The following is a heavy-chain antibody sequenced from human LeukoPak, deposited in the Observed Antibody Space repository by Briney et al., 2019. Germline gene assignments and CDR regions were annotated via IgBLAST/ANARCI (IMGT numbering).Heavy chain of an antibody. D-gene: IGHD3-10*01. V-gene: IGHV1-46*01. J-gene: IGHJ4*02. CDR1: GYTFTSYY. CDR3: ARGPKGEGDY. Sequence: ASVKVSCKASGYTFTSYYMHWVRQAPGQGLEWRGIINPSGGSTSHAQKFQGRVTMTRDTSTSTVYMELTSLRSEDTAVYYCARGPKGEGDYWGQGTLVTVSS. CDR2: INPSGGST.